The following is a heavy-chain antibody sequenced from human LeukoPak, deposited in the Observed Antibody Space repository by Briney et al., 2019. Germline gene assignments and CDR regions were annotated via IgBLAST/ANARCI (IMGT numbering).Heavy chain of an antibody. CDR3: ARGEHYDSSGSSY. D-gene: IGHD3-22*01. CDR1: GGTFISYA. CDR2: IIPIFGTA. V-gene: IGHV1-69*05. J-gene: IGHJ4*02. Sequence: SVKVSCKASGGTFISYAISWVRQAPGQGLEWMGRIIPIFGTANDAQKFQGRVTITTDESTSTAYMELSSLRSEDTAVYYCARGEHYDSSGSSYWGQGTLVTVSS.